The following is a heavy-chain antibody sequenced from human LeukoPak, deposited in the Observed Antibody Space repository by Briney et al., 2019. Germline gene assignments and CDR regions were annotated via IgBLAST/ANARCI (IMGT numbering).Heavy chain of an antibody. V-gene: IGHV3-48*04. D-gene: IGHD2-2*01. Sequence: QPGGSLRLSCAASGFTFSSYSMNWVRQAPGKGLEWVSYISSSSSTIYYADSVKGRFTISRDNAKNSLYLQMNSLRAEDTAVYYCASRGYQLLSPFDYWGQGTLVTVSS. J-gene: IGHJ4*02. CDR3: ASRGYQLLSPFDY. CDR1: GFTFSSYS. CDR2: ISSSSSTI.